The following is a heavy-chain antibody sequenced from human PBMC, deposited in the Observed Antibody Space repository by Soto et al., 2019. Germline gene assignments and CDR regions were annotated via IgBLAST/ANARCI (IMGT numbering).Heavy chain of an antibody. CDR2: VNHSGST. CDR1: GGSFSGYS. Sequence: QVQLQQWGAGLLKPSETLSLTCAVYGGSFSGYSWNWIRQPPGKGLEWIGDVNHSGSTEYNPSLNSRVTISVDTSKNQFSLKLSSVTAADTAVYYCARGRLYYDSGSYYILDYWGQGTLVTVSS. D-gene: IGHD3-10*01. CDR3: ARGRLYYDSGSYYILDY. J-gene: IGHJ4*02. V-gene: IGHV4-34*01.